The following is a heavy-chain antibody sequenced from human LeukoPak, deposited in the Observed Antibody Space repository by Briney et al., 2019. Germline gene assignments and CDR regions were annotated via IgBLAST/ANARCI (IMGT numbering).Heavy chain of an antibody. CDR2: IRSKANSYAT. Sequence: GGSLRLSCAASGFIFSGSAMHWVRQASGKGLEWVGRIRSKANSYATAYAASVKGRFTISRDDSKNTAYLQMNSLKTEDTAVYYCTRKELSGSYFYYWGQGTLVTVSS. CDR3: TRKELSGSYFYY. D-gene: IGHD3-10*01. V-gene: IGHV3-73*01. CDR1: GFIFSGSA. J-gene: IGHJ4*02.